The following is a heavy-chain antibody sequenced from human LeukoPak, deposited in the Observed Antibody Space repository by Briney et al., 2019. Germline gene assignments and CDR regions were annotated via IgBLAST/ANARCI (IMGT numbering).Heavy chain of an antibody. CDR2: INPNSGGT. CDR3: ARLWFGELYLDY. V-gene: IGHV1-2*02. J-gene: IGHJ4*02. CDR1: GYTFTGYY. Sequence: ASVKVSCKASGYTFTGYYVHWVRQAPGQGLEWMGWINPNSGGTNYAQKFQGRVTMTRDTSISTAYMELSRLRSDDTAVYYCARLWFGELYLDYWGQGTLVTVSS. D-gene: IGHD3-10*01.